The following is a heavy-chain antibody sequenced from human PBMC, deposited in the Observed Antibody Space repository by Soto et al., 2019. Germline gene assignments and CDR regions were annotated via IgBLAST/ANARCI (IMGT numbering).Heavy chain of an antibody. V-gene: IGHV3-11*06. J-gene: IGHJ4*02. CDR3: TTAERGKTGTRI. CDR2: ISQTSTYT. D-gene: IGHD1-1*01. Sequence: QAQLVESGGGLVKPGGSLRLSCAASAFTFSDYYMSWVRQAPGKGLEWLSYISQTSTYTAYADSVRGRFTISRDNAKNSLYLQMNSLRVEDTALYYCTTAERGKTGTRIWGRGTLVTVSS. CDR1: AFTFSDYY.